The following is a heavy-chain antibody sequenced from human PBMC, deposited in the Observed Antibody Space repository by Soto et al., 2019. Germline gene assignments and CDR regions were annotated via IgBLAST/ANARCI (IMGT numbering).Heavy chain of an antibody. J-gene: IGHJ4*02. CDR2: ISYDGSNT. V-gene: IGHV3-30*18. Sequence: QVQLVESGGGVVQPERSLRLSCAASGFTFSSYGMHWVRQAPGKGLEWVAIISYDGSNTYYADSVKGRFTISRDNSKNPLYRKMNSLRAEDTSVYYCAKEGGLSGSYYISSSYYFDYWGQGTLVTVSS. CDR1: GFTFSSYG. D-gene: IGHD1-26*01. CDR3: AKEGGLSGSYYISSSYYFDY.